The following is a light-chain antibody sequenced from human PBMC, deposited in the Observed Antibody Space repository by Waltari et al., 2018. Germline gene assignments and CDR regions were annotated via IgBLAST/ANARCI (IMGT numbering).Light chain of an antibody. CDR2: DAS. V-gene: IGKV1-33*01. CDR1: QDISNY. Sequence: DIQMTQSPSSLSASVGDRVTITCQASQDISNYLNWYPQKQGKAPKLLIYDASNLETGVPSRFSGSGSGTDFTFTISSLQPEDIATYYCQQYDNLPFTFGPGTKVDIK. J-gene: IGKJ3*01. CDR3: QQYDNLPFT.